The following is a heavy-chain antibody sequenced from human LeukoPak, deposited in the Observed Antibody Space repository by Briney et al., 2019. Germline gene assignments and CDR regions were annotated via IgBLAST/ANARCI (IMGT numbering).Heavy chain of an antibody. V-gene: IGHV3-7*04. J-gene: IGHJ4*02. Sequence: GGSLRLSCVTSGFNFSDSRMTWVRQAPGKGLQWVANVNRDGTEKHFLDSVEGRFTISRDNAKKSLYLQMSSLRPQDTAVYFCVRGDWYFESWGQGTLVTVSS. CDR3: VRGDWYFES. D-gene: IGHD2-21*01. CDR1: GFNFSDSR. CDR2: VNRDGTEK.